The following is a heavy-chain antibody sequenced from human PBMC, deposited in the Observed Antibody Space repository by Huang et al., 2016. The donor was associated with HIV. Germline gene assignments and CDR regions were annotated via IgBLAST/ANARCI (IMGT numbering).Heavy chain of an antibody. CDR3: AKESRWFSDFDH. CDR1: GFKLSGFG. V-gene: IGHV3-30*18. J-gene: IGHJ4*02. CDR2: ISYDGRSQ. Sequence: QVHLVESGGGVVQPGGSLRLSCAASGFKLSGFGMHWVRQAHGKGLGWVAVISYDGRSQFYTDAVKGRFTISRDNSDNTLSLQMKGLRPDDTAVYYCAKESRWFSDFDHWGQGVLVSVSS. D-gene: IGHD2-15*01.